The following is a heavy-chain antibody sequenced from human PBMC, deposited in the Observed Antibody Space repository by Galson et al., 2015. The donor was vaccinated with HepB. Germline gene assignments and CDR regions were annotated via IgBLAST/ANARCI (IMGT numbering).Heavy chain of an antibody. Sequence: SLRLSCAASGFTFGDHYMTWVRQAPGKGLEWVAVMNQDGSARHYVDSVRGRFTISRDNAKNSLYLQLNNLRVEDTAVYFCARGRGLLIDYWGQGTLVSVSS. CDR1: GFTFGDHY. D-gene: IGHD3-10*01. CDR3: ARGRGLLIDY. J-gene: IGHJ4*02. CDR2: MNQDGSAR. V-gene: IGHV3-7*03.